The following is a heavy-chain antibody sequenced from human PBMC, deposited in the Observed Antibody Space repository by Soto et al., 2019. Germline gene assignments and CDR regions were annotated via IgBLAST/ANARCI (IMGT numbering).Heavy chain of an antibody. D-gene: IGHD2-2*01. Sequence: ASVKVSCKASGYTFTSYDINWVRQATGQGLEWMGWMNPNSGNTGYAQKFQGRVTMTRNTSISTAYMELSSLRSEDTAVYYCARGKIMDCTSCNDYWGQGTLVTVSS. V-gene: IGHV1-8*01. CDR1: GYTFTSYD. J-gene: IGHJ4*02. CDR3: ARGKIMDCTSCNDY. CDR2: MNPNSGNT.